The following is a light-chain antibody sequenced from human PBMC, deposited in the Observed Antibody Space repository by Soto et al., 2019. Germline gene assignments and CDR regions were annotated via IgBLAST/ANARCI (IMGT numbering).Light chain of an antibody. J-gene: IGLJ2*01. CDR2: EDN. Sequence: NFILTQPHSVSESPGKTVTISCTRSSGSIASNYVQWYQQRPGSAPTTVIYEDNQRPSGVPDRFSGSIDSSSNSASLTISGLKTEDEADYYCQSYDSSNQGVVFGGGTKVTVL. V-gene: IGLV6-57*04. CDR3: QSYDSSNQGVV. CDR1: SGSIASNY.